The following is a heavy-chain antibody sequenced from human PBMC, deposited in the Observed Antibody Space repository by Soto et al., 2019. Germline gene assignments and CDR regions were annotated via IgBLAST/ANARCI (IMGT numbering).Heavy chain of an antibody. CDR2: IYYSGST. D-gene: IGHD3-3*01. CDR1: GGSISSGDYY. CDR3: ASLPLTIFGVVTDY. J-gene: IGHJ4*02. Sequence: SETLSLTCTVSGGSISSGDYYWSWIRQPPGKGLEWIGYIYYSGSTYYNPSLKSRVTISVDTSKNQFSLKLSSVTAADTAVYYCASLPLTIFGVVTDYWGQGTLVTVSS. V-gene: IGHV4-30-4*01.